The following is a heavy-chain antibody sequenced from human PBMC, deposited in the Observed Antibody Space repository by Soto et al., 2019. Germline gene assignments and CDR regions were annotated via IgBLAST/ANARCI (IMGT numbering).Heavy chain of an antibody. Sequence: SETLSLTCAVSGGSISSGGYSWSWIRQPPGKGLEWIGYIYHSGSTYYNPSLKIRVTISVDRSKNQFSLKLSSVTAADTAVYYCARQIMTTVTTVDYWGQGTLVTVSS. CDR2: IYHSGST. CDR1: GGSISSGGYS. J-gene: IGHJ4*02. CDR3: ARQIMTTVTTVDY. V-gene: IGHV4-30-2*01. D-gene: IGHD4-17*01.